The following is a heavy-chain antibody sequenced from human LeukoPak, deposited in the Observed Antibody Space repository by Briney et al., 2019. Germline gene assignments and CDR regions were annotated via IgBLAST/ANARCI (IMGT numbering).Heavy chain of an antibody. Sequence: ASVKVSCKASGYIFTSYDINWVRQATGQGLEWMGWMNPNSGNTGYAQKFQGRVTMTRNTSISTAYMELSSLRSEDTAVYYCARGLVVPAATYLYYMDVWGKGTTVTVSS. D-gene: IGHD2-2*01. CDR1: GYIFTSYD. CDR2: MNPNSGNT. V-gene: IGHV1-8*01. J-gene: IGHJ6*03. CDR3: ARGLVVPAATYLYYMDV.